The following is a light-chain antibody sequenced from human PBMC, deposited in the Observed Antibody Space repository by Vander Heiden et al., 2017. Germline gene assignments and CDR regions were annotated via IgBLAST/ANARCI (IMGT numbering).Light chain of an antibody. CDR3: ISYTSSSTLV. J-gene: IGLJ1*01. CDR1: SSVVGGYNY. Sequence: QSGLTQPASGSGSPGQATTISGTGTSSVVGGYNYVSWDQQATGKAPTLMIYEVSNRPAGVANRFSCSKSGTTASLTISGLQAEDEDDYYCISYTSSSTLVFGTGTKVTVL. V-gene: IGLV2-14*01. CDR2: EVS.